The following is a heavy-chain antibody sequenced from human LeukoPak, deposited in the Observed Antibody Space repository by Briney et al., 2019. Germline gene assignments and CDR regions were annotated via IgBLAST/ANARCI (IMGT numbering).Heavy chain of an antibody. V-gene: IGHV1-8*01. CDR1: GYTFTSYD. CDR2: MNPNSGNT. J-gene: IGHJ4*02. CDR3: ARGVRVWGVLLGMYYFDY. D-gene: IGHD3-10*01. Sequence: ASVKVSCKASGYTFTSYDINWVRQATGQGLEWMGWMNPNSGNTGYAQKFQGRVTMTRNTSISTAYMELSSLRSEDTAVYYCARGVRVWGVLLGMYYFDYWGQGTLVTVSS.